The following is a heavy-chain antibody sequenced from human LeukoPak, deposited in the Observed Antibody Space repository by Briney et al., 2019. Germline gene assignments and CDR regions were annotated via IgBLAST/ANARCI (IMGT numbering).Heavy chain of an antibody. D-gene: IGHD1-26*01. V-gene: IGHV5-51*01. Sequence: GESLKISCKGSGYSFTSYWIGWVRQMPGKGLEWMGIIYPGDSDTRYSPSFQGQVTISADKSISTAYLQWSSLKASDTAMYYCASRIVGASLGDAFDIWGQGTMVTVSS. CDR2: IYPGDSDT. J-gene: IGHJ3*02. CDR3: ASRIVGASLGDAFDI. CDR1: GYSFTSYW.